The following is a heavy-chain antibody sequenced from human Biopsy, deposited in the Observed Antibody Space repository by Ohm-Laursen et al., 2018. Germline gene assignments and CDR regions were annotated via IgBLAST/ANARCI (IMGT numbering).Heavy chain of an antibody. CDR1: GYSVTNDYY. Sequence: SETLSLTCAVSGYSVTNDYYWGWIRQPPGKGLEWIGNIYYDGITYYNPSLKSRVAMSVDTSKNQFSLRLTSVTAADTAVYYCAGVAGGYAYYYGMDVWGQGTTVTVSS. J-gene: IGHJ6*02. D-gene: IGHD5-12*01. CDR3: AGVAGGYAYYYGMDV. CDR2: IYYDGIT. V-gene: IGHV4-38-2*01.